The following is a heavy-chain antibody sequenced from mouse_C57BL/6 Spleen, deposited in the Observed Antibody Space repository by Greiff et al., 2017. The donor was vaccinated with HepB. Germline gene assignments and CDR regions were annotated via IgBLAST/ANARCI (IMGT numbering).Heavy chain of an antibody. Sequence: VQLQQSGAELVMPGASVKLSCKASGYTFTSYWMHWVKQRPGQGLEWIGEIDPSDSYTNYNQKFKGKSTLTVDKSSSTAYMQLSSLTSEDSAVYYGARNYCSSGWFAYWGQGTLVTVSA. D-gene: IGHD1-1*01. CDR2: IDPSDSYT. V-gene: IGHV1-69*01. J-gene: IGHJ3*01. CDR3: ARNYCSSGWFAY. CDR1: GYTFTSYW.